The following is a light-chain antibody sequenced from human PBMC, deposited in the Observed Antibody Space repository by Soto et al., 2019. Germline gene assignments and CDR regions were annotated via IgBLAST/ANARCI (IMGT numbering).Light chain of an antibody. Sequence: QPVLTQSPSASASLGASVKLTCTLSSEHSSYAIAWHQQQAEKGPRYLMKVNIDGSHNKGDGIPDRFSGSSSGAERYLTISSLQSDDEADYYCQTWGTGIQVFGGGTKLTVL. CDR2: VNIDGSH. J-gene: IGLJ2*01. CDR3: QTWGTGIQV. V-gene: IGLV4-69*01. CDR1: SEHSSYA.